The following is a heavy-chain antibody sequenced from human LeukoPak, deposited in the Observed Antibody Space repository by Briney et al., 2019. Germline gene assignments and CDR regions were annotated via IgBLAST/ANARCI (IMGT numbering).Heavy chain of an antibody. D-gene: IGHD2-15*01. CDR2: ISGSGGST. CDR1: GFTFSSYG. CDR3: AKGIDCSGGSCYSARSFGVNY. Sequence: GGSLRLSCAASGFTFSSYGMHWVRQAPGKGLEWVSAISGSGGSTYYADSVKGRFTISRDNSKNTLYLQMNSLRAEDTAVYYCAKGIDCSGGSCYSARSFGVNYWGQGTLVTVSS. V-gene: IGHV3-23*01. J-gene: IGHJ4*02.